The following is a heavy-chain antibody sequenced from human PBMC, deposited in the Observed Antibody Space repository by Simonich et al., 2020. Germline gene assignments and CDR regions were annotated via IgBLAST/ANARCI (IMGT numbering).Heavy chain of an antibody. Sequence: QVQLVQSGAEVKKPGASVKVSCKASGYTFTGYYMHWVRQAPGQGLEWMGWIHPNSGGTNDAQKFQGRVTRTRDTSISTAYMELSRLRSDDTAVYYCARVRFEAFDIWGQGTMVTVSS. CDR2: IHPNSGGT. CDR1: GYTFTGYY. V-gene: IGHV1-2*02. J-gene: IGHJ3*02. CDR3: ARVRFEAFDI.